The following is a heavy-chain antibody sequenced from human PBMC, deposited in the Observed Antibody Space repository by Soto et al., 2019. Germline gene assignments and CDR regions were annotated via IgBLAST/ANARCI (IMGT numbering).Heavy chain of an antibody. D-gene: IGHD1-26*01. J-gene: IGHJ5*02. CDR3: ARGDGKVNWPPYFAT. V-gene: IGHV4-59*01. CDR2: IYSTGSS. Sequence: SETLSLTSTVSGDSLSIYYWSWIRLSPGKGLERIGYIYSTGSSNTNPSLRDRVAVSAYASKTQFYLTLTSMTAADTAGYYCARGDGKVNWPPYFATWGQGIQVTVSS. CDR1: GDSLSIYY.